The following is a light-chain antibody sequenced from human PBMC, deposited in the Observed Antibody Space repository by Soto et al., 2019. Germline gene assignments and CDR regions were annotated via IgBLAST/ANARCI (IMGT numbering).Light chain of an antibody. Sequence: AIQMTQSPSSLSASVGDRVTITCRASQGISNDLGWYQHKPGKAPKLLIYAASTLQSGVPSRFSGIELGTDSTPTLTTRQPEDFATYYCLQDYTYPWTFGQGTKVEIK. CDR1: QGISND. CDR2: AAS. CDR3: LQDYTYPWT. V-gene: IGKV1-6*01. J-gene: IGKJ1*01.